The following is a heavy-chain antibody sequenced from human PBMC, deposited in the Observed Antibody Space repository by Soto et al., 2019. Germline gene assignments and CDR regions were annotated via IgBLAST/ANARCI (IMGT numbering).Heavy chain of an antibody. J-gene: IGHJ4*02. Sequence: QPGGSLRLSCAASGFTFSSYGMHWVRQAPGKGLEWVAVISYDGSNKYYADSVKGRFTISRDNSKNTLYLQMNSLRAEDTAVYYCSGGYFDWLLPASLDYWGQGTLVTVSS. CDR1: GFTFSSYG. V-gene: IGHV3-30*03. D-gene: IGHD3-9*01. CDR2: ISYDGSNK. CDR3: SGGYFDWLLPASLDY.